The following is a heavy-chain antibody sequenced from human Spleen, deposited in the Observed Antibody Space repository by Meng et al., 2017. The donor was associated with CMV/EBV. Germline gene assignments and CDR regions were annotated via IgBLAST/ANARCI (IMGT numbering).Heavy chain of an antibody. CDR3: ASRTEYYYYGMDV. J-gene: IGHJ6*02. D-gene: IGHD1-14*01. Sequence: GESLKISCAASGFTFSDHTMNWVRQAPGKGLEWVSVIYSGGTTYYADSVKGRFTISRDNSKNTLYLQMNSLRAEDTAVYYCASRTEYYYYGMDVWGQGTTVTVSS. CDR1: GFTFSDHT. V-gene: IGHV3-66*02. CDR2: IYSGGTT.